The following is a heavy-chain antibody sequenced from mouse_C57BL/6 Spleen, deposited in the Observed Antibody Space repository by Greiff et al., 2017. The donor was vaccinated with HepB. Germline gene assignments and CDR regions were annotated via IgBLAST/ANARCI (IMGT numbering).Heavy chain of an antibody. CDR3: ARYRGTPYFDY. D-gene: IGHD3-3*01. CDR2: IRNKANGYTT. J-gene: IGHJ2*01. Sequence: EVKVVESGGGLVQPGGSLSLSCAASGFTFTDYYMSWVRQPPGKALEWLGFIRNKANGYTTEYSASVKGRFTISRDNSQSILYLQMNALRAEDSATYYCARYRGTPYFDYWGQGTTLTVSS. CDR1: GFTFTDYY. V-gene: IGHV7-3*01.